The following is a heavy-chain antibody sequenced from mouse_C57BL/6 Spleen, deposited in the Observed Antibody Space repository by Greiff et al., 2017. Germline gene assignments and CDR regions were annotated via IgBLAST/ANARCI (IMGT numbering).Heavy chain of an antibody. D-gene: IGHD3-2*02. CDR3: ARGGSSGYKLAY. CDR1: GYTFTDYY. Sequence: VQLQQSGPELVKPGASVKISCKASGYTFTDYYMNWVKQSHGKSLEWIGDINPNNGGTSYNQKFKGKATLTVDKSSSTAYMELRSLTSEDSAVYYCARGGSSGYKLAYWGQGTLVTVSA. CDR2: INPNNGGT. V-gene: IGHV1-26*01. J-gene: IGHJ3*01.